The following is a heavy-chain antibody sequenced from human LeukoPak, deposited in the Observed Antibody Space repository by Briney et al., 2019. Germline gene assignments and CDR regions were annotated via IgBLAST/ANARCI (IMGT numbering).Heavy chain of an antibody. Sequence: SEALSLTCTVSGGSIRSGDYSWSWIRQPPGKGLEWIGYIYYSGSTYYNPSLKSRVTISGDTSKNQFSLNLSSVTAADTAVYYCATDRARGGDSFDYWGQGSLVTVSS. J-gene: IGHJ4*02. V-gene: IGHV4-30-4*01. D-gene: IGHD3-10*01. CDR1: GGSIRSGDYS. CDR3: ATDRARGGDSFDY. CDR2: IYYSGST.